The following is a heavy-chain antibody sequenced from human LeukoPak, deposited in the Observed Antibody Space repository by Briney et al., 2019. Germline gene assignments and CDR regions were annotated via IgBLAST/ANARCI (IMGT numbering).Heavy chain of an antibody. J-gene: IGHJ4*02. V-gene: IGHV3-23*01. Sequence: GGSLRLSCTASGFTFSSYAMRWVRQAPGKGLEWVSAISGSGGSTFYADSVKGRFTISRDNSKYTLYLQMNSLRAEYTAVYYCAKDRHYYDRSGSNYFDYRGQGNLLTVSS. CDR3: AKDRHYYDRSGSNYFDY. CDR2: ISGSGGST. CDR1: GFTFSSYA. D-gene: IGHD3-22*01.